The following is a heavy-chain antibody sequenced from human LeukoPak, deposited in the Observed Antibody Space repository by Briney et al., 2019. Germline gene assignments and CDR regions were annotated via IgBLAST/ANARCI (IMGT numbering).Heavy chain of an antibody. J-gene: IGHJ6*02. CDR2: INHSGST. Sequence: PSETLSLTCAVYGGSFSGYYWSWIRQPPGKGLEWIGEINHSGSTNYNPSLKSRVTISVDTSKNQFSLKLSSVTAADTAVYYCAGGFRRVRGVIYGMDVWGQGTTVTVSS. D-gene: IGHD3-10*01. V-gene: IGHV4-34*01. CDR1: GGSFSGYY. CDR3: AGGFRRVRGVIYGMDV.